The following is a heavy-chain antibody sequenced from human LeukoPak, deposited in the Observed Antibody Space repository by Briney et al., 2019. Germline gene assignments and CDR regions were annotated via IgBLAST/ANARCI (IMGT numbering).Heavy chain of an antibody. V-gene: IGHV3-23*01. CDR3: AKASPAATNYYYGMDV. D-gene: IGHD2-15*01. CDR1: GFTFSNAW. CDR2: VSGRGDST. Sequence: GGSLRLSCAASGFTFSNAWMSWVRQAPGKGLEWVSAVSGRGDSTYYADSVKGRFTISRDNSKNTLYLQMNSLRAEDTAVYHCAKASPAATNYYYGMDVWGQGTTVTVSS. J-gene: IGHJ6*02.